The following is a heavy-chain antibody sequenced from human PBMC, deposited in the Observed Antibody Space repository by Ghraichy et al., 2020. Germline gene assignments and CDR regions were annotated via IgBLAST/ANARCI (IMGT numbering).Heavy chain of an antibody. CDR1: GYTFTGYY. CDR3: ARVWSVGATVDY. CDR2: INPNSGGT. V-gene: IGHV1-2*02. D-gene: IGHD1-26*01. Sequence: ASVVSCKASGYTFTGYYMHWVRQAPGQGLEWMGWINPNSGGTNYAQKFQGRVTMTRDTSISTAYMELSRLRSDDTAVYYCARVWSVGATVDYWGQGTLVAVSS. J-gene: IGHJ4*02.